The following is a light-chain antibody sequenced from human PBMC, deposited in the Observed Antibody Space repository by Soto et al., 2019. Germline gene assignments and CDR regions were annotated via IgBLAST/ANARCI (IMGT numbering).Light chain of an antibody. Sequence: EIVMTQSPATLSVSPGESATLXXRPSQSVSSKLAWYQQKPGQAPRLXXYGASTRATGIPARFSGSGSGTDFTLTISSLEPEDFAVYYCQQRSNWPPITFGQGTRLEIK. J-gene: IGKJ5*01. CDR2: GAS. CDR3: QQRSNWPPIT. V-gene: IGKV3-11*01. CDR1: QSVSSK.